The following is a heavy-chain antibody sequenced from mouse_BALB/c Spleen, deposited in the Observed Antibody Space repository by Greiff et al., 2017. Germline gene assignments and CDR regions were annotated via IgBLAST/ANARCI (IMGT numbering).Heavy chain of an antibody. V-gene: IGHV1-80*01. Sequence: QVQLQQSGAELVRPGSSVKISCKASGYAFSSYWMNWVKQRPGQGLEWIGQIYPGDGDTNYNGKFKGKATLTADKSSSTAYMQLSSLTSEDSAVYFCARLLRSYYFDYWGQGTTLTVSS. J-gene: IGHJ2*01. CDR3: ARLLRSYYFDY. CDR1: GYAFSSYW. CDR2: IYPGDGDT. D-gene: IGHD1-1*01.